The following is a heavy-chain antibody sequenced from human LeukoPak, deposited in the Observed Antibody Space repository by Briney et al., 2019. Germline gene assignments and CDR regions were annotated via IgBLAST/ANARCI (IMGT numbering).Heavy chain of an antibody. Sequence: GGSLRLSCAASGFTFDEYAIHWVRQAPGKGLEWVSLISGDGVRTFYTDSVKGRFTISRDNSKNSLYLQMNSLRTEDTALYYCAKDLTSVYDAFNIWGQGTMVTVSS. CDR1: GFTFDEYA. V-gene: IGHV3-43*02. J-gene: IGHJ3*02. CDR2: ISGDGVRT. CDR3: AKDLTSVYDAFNI.